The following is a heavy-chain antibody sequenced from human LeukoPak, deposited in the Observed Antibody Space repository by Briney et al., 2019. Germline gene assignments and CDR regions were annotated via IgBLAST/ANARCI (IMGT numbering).Heavy chain of an antibody. Sequence: TGGSLRLSWAASGFTFSNAWMSWVRQAPGKGLEWVGRIISKTDGGTTDYAAPAEGRFTISRDDSKNTLYLQMYSLKTEDTAVYYCTTVGYVWGSYRNFDYWGQGTLVTVSS. J-gene: IGHJ4*02. CDR3: TTVGYVWGSYRNFDY. V-gene: IGHV3-15*01. D-gene: IGHD3-16*02. CDR1: GFTFSNAW. CDR2: IISKTDGGTT.